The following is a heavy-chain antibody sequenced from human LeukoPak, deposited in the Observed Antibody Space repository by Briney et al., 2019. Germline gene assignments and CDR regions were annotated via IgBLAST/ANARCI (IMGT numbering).Heavy chain of an antibody. CDR2: IYYSGST. J-gene: IGHJ4*02. Sequence: SQTLSLTCTVSGGSINSGGYYWSWIRQHPGKGLEWIGYIYYSGSTYYNPSLKSQVTILIDTSKNQFSLKLSSVTAADTAVYYCARHSSGRKGFDYWGQGTLVTVSS. CDR1: GGSINSGGYY. V-gene: IGHV4-31*01. CDR3: ARHSSGRKGFDY. D-gene: IGHD1-26*01.